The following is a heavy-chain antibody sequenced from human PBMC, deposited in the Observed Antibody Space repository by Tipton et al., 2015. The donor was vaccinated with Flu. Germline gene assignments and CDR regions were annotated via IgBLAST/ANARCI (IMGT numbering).Heavy chain of an antibody. V-gene: IGHV4-31*02. D-gene: IGHD2-2*01. CDR3: ARKLVVPAAMGHYYYGMDV. CDR1: GGSISSGGYY. Sequence: LRLSCTVSGGSISSGGYYWSWIRQHPGKGLEWIGYIYYSGSTYYNPSLKSRVTISVDTSKNQFSLKLSSVTAVDTAVYYCARKLVVPAAMGHYYYGMDVWGQGTTVTVSS. CDR2: IYYSGST. J-gene: IGHJ6*02.